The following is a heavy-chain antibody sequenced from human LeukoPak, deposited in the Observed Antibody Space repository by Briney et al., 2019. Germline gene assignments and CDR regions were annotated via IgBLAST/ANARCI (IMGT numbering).Heavy chain of an antibody. CDR1: GFTFSSYE. Sequence: GGSLRRSCAASGFTFSSYEMNWVRQAPGKGLEWVSYISSSGSTIYYADSVKGRFTISRDNAKNSLYLQMNSLRAEDTAVYYCARGPDSTSWYWYDAFDIWGQGTMVTVSS. J-gene: IGHJ3*02. D-gene: IGHD6-13*01. CDR2: ISSSGSTI. V-gene: IGHV3-48*03. CDR3: ARGPDSTSWYWYDAFDI.